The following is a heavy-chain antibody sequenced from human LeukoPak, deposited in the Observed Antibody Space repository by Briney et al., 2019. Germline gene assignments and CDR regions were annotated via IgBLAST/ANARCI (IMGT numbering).Heavy chain of an antibody. V-gene: IGHV4-34*01. CDR1: GGSFSGYY. CDR2: INHSGST. D-gene: IGHD4-17*01. CDR3: ARPRYDDYGGAFDI. J-gene: IGHJ3*02. Sequence: SETLSLTCAVYGGSFSGYYWSWIRQPPGKGLEWIGEINHSGSTNYNPSLKSRVTISVDTSKNQFSLKLSSVTAADTAVYYCARPRYDDYGGAFDIWGQGTMVTVSS.